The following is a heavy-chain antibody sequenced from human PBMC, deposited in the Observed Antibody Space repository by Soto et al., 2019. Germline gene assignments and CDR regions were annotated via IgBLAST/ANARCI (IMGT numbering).Heavy chain of an antibody. Sequence: QLQLQESGPGLVKPSETMSLTCTVSGGSISSSSYYWGWIRQPPGKGLEWIGTIYYSGSTYYNPSLKSRVTISVDTSKNQFSLKLSSVTAADTAVYYCAAGGGLPRYYWGQGTLVTVSS. CDR1: GGSISSSSYY. V-gene: IGHV4-39*07. CDR2: IYYSGST. CDR3: AAGGGLPRYY. J-gene: IGHJ4*02. D-gene: IGHD5-12*01.